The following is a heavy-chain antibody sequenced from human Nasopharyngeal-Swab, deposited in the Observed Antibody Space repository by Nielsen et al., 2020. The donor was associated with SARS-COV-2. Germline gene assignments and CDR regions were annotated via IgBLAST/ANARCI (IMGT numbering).Heavy chain of an antibody. CDR2: IIPIFGTA. CDR1: GGTYSSYA. V-gene: IGHV1-69*13. J-gene: IGHJ3*02. CDR3: ARSSWRKRYGGYVSDAFDI. D-gene: IGHD4-17*01. Sequence: SVKVSCKAPGGTYSSYAISWVRQAPGQGLEWMGGIIPIFGTASYAQKFQGRVTITADESTSTAYRELSNLRSEDTAVYYCARSSWRKRYGGYVSDAFDIWGQGTMVTVAS.